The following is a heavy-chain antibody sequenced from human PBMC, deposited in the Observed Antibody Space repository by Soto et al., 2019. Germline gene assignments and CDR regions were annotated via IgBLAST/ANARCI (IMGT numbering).Heavy chain of an antibody. CDR1: GGSISTYY. J-gene: IGHJ4*02. Sequence: SETLSLTCAVSGGSISTYYWSWIRQPPGKGLEWIGYVHYSGSTNYNPSLKSRVTISVDTSKNQFSRKLNSVTAADTAVFYCARGGSGVLDYWGQGTLVTVSS. V-gene: IGHV4-59*01. CDR3: ARGGSGVLDY. D-gene: IGHD2-8*01. CDR2: VHYSGST.